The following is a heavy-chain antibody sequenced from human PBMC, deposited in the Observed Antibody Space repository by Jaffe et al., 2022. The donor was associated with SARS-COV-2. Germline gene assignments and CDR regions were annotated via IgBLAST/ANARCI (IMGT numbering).Heavy chain of an antibody. Sequence: QVQLQESGPGLVKPSETLSLTCTVSGGSVSSSSYYWSWVRQPPGKGLEWIGYIYYSGSTNYNPSLKSRVIISVDTSKNQFSLNLSSVAAADTAVYYCARELRSGNYYMDVWGKGTTVTVSS. CDR2: IYYSGST. CDR1: GGSVSSSSYY. D-gene: IGHD3-10*01. V-gene: IGHV4-61*01. J-gene: IGHJ6*04. CDR3: ARELRSGNYYMDV.